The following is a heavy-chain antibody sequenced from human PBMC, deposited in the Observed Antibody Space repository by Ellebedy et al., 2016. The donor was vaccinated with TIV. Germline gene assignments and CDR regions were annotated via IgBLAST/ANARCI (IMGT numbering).Heavy chain of an antibody. V-gene: IGHV4-61*01. CDR3: ARDTTVTTGHLFDP. CDR1: GGSVSSGSYY. D-gene: IGHD4-17*01. Sequence: SETLSLXCTVSGGSVSSGSYYWSWIRQPPGKGLEWIGYIYYSGSTNYNPSLKSRVTISVDTSKNQFSLKLSSVTAADTAVYYCARDTTVTTGHLFDPWGQGTLVTVSS. J-gene: IGHJ5*02. CDR2: IYYSGST.